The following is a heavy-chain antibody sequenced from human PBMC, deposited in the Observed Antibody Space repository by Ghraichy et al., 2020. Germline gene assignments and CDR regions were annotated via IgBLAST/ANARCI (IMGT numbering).Heavy chain of an antibody. CDR1: GFSFNIAW. V-gene: IGHV3-7*01. J-gene: IGHJ4*02. Sequence: LSLTCAASGFSFNIAWMYWVRQAPGKGLQWLANIKEDGSMRQYVHFVKGRFTISRDNAKKSLFLEMDSLRVEDTAVYFCASEEVNMPWRWGQGTLVTVSS. CDR3: ASEEVNMPWR. D-gene: IGHD2-2*01. CDR2: IKEDGSMR.